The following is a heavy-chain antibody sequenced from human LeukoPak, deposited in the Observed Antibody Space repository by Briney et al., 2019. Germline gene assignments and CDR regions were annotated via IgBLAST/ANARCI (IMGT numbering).Heavy chain of an antibody. D-gene: IGHD2-8*01. J-gene: IGHJ4*02. CDR2: ISSYNCDT. V-gene: IGHV1-18*01. CDR3: TRDLGVYTSLIFFYY. Sequence: ASVNVSCKASGYTFTDFGISGVRQPRGQGLEWLGWISSYNCDTNYAQKLQDRLTITTDTSTNTPHVEAKALTSSDAAVYFCTRDLGVYTSLIFFYYWGQGSLVTVSS. CDR1: GYTFTDFG.